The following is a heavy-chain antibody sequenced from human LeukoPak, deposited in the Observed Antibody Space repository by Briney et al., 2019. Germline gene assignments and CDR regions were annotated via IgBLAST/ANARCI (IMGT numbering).Heavy chain of an antibody. V-gene: IGHV4-39*01. D-gene: IGHD6-19*01. CDR2: IYYSGST. J-gene: IGHJ6*03. CDR3: ARHGRVAGKYYYYYYYMDV. Sequence: SETLSLTCTVSGGSISSSSYYWGWIRQPPGKGLEWIGSIYYSGSTYHNPSLKSRVTISVDTSKNQFSLKLSSVTAADTAVYYCARHGRVAGKYYYYYYYMDVWGKGTTVTISS. CDR1: GGSISSSSYY.